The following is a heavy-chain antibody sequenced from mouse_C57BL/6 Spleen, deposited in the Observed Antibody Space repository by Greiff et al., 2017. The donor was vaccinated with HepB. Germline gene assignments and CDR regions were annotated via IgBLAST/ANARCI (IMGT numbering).Heavy chain of an antibody. Sequence: EVMLVESAGGLVKPGGSLKLSCAASGFTFSSYAMSWVRQTPEKRLEWVATISDGGSYTYYPDNVKGRFTISRDNAKNNLYLQMSHLKSEDTAMYYCARDRTAQAPFDYWGQGTTLTVSS. CDR3: ARDRTAQAPFDY. J-gene: IGHJ2*01. D-gene: IGHD3-2*02. CDR1: GFTFSSYA. V-gene: IGHV5-4*01. CDR2: ISDGGSYT.